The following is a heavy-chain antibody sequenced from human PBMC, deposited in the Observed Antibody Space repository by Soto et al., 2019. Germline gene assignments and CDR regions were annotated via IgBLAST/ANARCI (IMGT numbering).Heavy chain of an antibody. D-gene: IGHD2-21*02. CDR3: ARAHCGGDCYSGVDY. CDR2: INPNSGGT. V-gene: IGHV1-2*04. CDR1: GYTFTGYY. J-gene: IGHJ4*02. Sequence: QVQLVQSGAEVKKPGASVKVSCKASGYTFTGYYMHWVRQAHGQGLEWMGWINPNSGGTNYAQKFQGWVTMTRDTSISTAYMELSRLRSDDTAVYYCARAHCGGDCYSGVDYWGQGTLVTVSS.